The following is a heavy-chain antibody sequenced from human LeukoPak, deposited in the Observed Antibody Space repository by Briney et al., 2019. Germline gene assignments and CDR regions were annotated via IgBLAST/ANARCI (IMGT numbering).Heavy chain of an antibody. CDR1: GFTFSSYS. CDR3: ARATLGITIFGVVTSAFDI. Sequence: GGSLRLSCAASGFTFSSYSMNWVRQAPGKGLEWVSSISSSSSYIYYADSVKGRFTISRDNAKNSLYLQMNSLRAEDTAVYYCARATLGITIFGVVTSAFDIWGQGTMVTVSS. J-gene: IGHJ3*02. CDR2: ISSSSSYI. V-gene: IGHV3-21*01. D-gene: IGHD3-3*01.